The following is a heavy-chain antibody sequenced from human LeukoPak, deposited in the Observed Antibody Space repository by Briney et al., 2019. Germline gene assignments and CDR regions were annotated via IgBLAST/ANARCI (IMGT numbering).Heavy chain of an antibody. Sequence: GGSLRLSCAASGFTVSSNYMSWVRQAPGKGLEWVSVIYSGGSTYYADSMKGRFTISRDNSKNTLYLQMNSLRAEDTAVYYCAGTDYGDYSTGYYGMDVWGQGTTVTVSS. V-gene: IGHV3-66*01. J-gene: IGHJ6*02. CDR2: IYSGGST. D-gene: IGHD4-17*01. CDR1: GFTVSSNY. CDR3: AGTDYGDYSTGYYGMDV.